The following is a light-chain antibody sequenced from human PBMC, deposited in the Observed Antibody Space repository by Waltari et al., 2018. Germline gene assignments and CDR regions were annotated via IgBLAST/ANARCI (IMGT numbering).Light chain of an antibody. V-gene: IGKV3-11*01. J-gene: IGKJ4*01. CDR3: QQRHNWPLT. CDR2: DTS. CDR1: QSVRVY. Sequence: EIVLPQSPATLSLSPGKRATLSCRASQSVRVYLAWYQQKPGQAPRLLIYDTSNRASGTPDRFSGSGSGTDFSLSISSLEPEDFAVYYCQQRHNWPLTFGGGTKVEIK.